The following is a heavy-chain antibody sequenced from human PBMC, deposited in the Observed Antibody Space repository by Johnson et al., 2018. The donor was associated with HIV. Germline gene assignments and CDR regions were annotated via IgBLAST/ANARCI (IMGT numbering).Heavy chain of an antibody. CDR2: ISYDGSNK. V-gene: IGHV3-30*04. Sequence: VQVVESGGGVVQPGRSLRLSCAASGFTFSSYAMHWVRQAPGKGLEWVAVISYDGSNKYYADSVKGRFTISRDNSKNTLYLQMNSLRAEDTAVYYCAREFGPWWEPNAAFDIWGQGTMVTVSS. CDR3: AREFGPWWEPNAAFDI. D-gene: IGHD1-26*01. J-gene: IGHJ3*02. CDR1: GFTFSSYA.